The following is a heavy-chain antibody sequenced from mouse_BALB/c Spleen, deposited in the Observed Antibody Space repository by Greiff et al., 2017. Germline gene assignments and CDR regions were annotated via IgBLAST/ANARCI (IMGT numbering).Heavy chain of an antibody. Sequence: DVQLVESGGGLVKPGGSLKLSCAASGFTFSDYYMYWVRQTPEKRLEWVATISDGGSYTYYPDSVKGRFTISRDNAKNNLYLQMSSLKSEDTAMYYCARYKGDYWGQGTSVTVSA. J-gene: IGHJ4*01. CDR3: ARYKGDY. CDR1: GFTFSDYY. V-gene: IGHV5-4*02. D-gene: IGHD1-3*01. CDR2: ISDGGSYT.